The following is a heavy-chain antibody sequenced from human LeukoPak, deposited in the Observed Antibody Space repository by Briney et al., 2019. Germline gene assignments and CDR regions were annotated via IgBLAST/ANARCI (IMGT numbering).Heavy chain of an antibody. CDR1: GFTFSNYN. CDR2: ITFSSSNT. D-gene: IGHD3-10*02. Sequence: GGSLRLSCVASGFTFSNYNVNWVRQAPGKGLEWVSSITFSSSNTYYADSVKGRFTISRDNAKNSLYPQMNSLRAEDTAVYYCAELGITMIGGVWGKGTTVTISS. V-gene: IGHV3-21*01. CDR3: AELGITMIGGV. J-gene: IGHJ6*04.